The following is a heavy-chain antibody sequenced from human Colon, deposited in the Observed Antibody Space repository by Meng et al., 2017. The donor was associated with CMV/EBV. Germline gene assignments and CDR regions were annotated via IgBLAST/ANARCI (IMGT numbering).Heavy chain of an antibody. V-gene: IGHV3-9*01. CDR1: GFTLADYA. Sequence: GRSLRLSCAASGFTLADYAMHWVRQAPGKGLEWVSGIIWNSGSIGYADSVKGRFTISRDNAKNSLYLQMNSLRAEDTALYYCAKDIALARKGNYYYYYGMDVWGQGTTVTVSS. CDR3: AKDIALARKGNYYYYYGMDV. D-gene: IGHD6-19*01. J-gene: IGHJ6*02. CDR2: IIWNSGSI.